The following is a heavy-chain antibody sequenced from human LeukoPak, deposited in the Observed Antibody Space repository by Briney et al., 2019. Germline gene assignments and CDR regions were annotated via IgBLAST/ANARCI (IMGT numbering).Heavy chain of an antibody. J-gene: IGHJ6*03. CDR3: AVGYYYYYYMDV. Sequence: AASVKVSCKASGYTFTSYGISWVRQAPGQGLEWMGGIIPIFGTANYAQKFQGRVTITADKSTSTAYMELSSLRSEDTAVYYCAVGYYYYYYMDVWGKGTTVTVSS. V-gene: IGHV1-69*06. CDR1: GYTFTSYG. CDR2: IIPIFGTA. D-gene: IGHD1-26*01.